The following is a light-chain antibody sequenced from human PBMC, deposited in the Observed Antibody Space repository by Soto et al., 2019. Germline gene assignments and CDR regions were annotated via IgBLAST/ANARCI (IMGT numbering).Light chain of an antibody. V-gene: IGKV1-5*01. CDR2: DAS. J-gene: IGKJ4*01. CDR3: QQYHIYPLT. CDR1: QSIITW. Sequence: DIQMTQSPSTLPASVGDRVTITCRASQSIITWLAWFQQAPGKAPKILISDASSLKSGVPSRFSGSGSGTEFTLTISCLQPDDFATYYCQQYHIYPLTFGGGTKVEI.